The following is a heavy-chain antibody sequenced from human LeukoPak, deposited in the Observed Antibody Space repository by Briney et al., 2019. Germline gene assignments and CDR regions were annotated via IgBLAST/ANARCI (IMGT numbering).Heavy chain of an antibody. CDR2: INHSGST. CDR1: GGSFSGYY. V-gene: IGHV4-34*01. J-gene: IGHJ6*03. CDR3: ASLTARLVVDYYYYMDV. Sequence: SETLSLTCAVYGGSFSGYYWSWIRQPPGKGLEWIGEINHSGSTNYNPSLKSRVTISVDTSKNQFSLKLSSVTAADTAVYYCASLTARLVVDYYYYMDVWGKGTTVTVSS. D-gene: IGHD2-15*01.